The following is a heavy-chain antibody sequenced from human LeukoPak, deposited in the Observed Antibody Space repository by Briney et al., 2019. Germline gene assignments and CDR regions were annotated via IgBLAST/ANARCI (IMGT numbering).Heavy chain of an antibody. CDR1: GFTFSSYE. V-gene: IGHV3-23*01. CDR3: AKFEGALLGNYYMDV. CDR2: ISGGGDNT. J-gene: IGHJ6*03. Sequence: PGGSLRLSCAASGFTFSSYEMNWVRQAPGKGLEWVSTISGGGDNTYFADSVKGRFTISRDNSKNTLFLQMVSLRAEDTAVYYCAKFEGALLGNYYMDVWGKGTTVTVSS.